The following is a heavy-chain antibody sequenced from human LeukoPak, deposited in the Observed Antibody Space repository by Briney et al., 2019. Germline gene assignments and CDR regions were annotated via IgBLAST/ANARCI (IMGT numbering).Heavy chain of an antibody. CDR1: GFTFSSYT. CDR2: ISGSGGST. Sequence: GGSLRLSCAASGFTFSSYTMSWVRQAPGKGLEWVSAISGSGGSTYYADSVKGRFTISRDNSKNTLYLQMSSLRAEDTAVYYCAKVDCSGGSCYYPDYWGQGTLVTVSS. V-gene: IGHV3-23*01. J-gene: IGHJ4*02. CDR3: AKVDCSGGSCYYPDY. D-gene: IGHD2-15*01.